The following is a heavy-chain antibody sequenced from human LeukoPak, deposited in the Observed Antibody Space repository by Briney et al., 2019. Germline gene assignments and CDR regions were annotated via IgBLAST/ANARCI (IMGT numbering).Heavy chain of an antibody. Sequence: GGTLRLSCAASGFNISSFDMNWVRQAPGKGLEWVSSISTSSRYIYYRDSVKGRFTISRDDAKNSLYLQMNSLRVEDTAVYYCARADCSGSTCYLRRSWFDPWGQGTLVTVSS. D-gene: IGHD2-2*01. V-gene: IGHV3-21*01. CDR2: ISTSSRYI. CDR1: GFNISSFD. J-gene: IGHJ5*02. CDR3: ARADCSGSTCYLRRSWFDP.